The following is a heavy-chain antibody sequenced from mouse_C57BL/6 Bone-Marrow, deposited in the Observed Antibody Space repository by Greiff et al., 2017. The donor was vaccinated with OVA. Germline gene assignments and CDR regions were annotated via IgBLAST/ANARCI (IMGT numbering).Heavy chain of an antibody. CDR2: ISYSGST. CDR1: GYSITSGYD. Sequence: EVKLMESGPGMVKPSQSLSLTCTVTGYSITSGYDWHWIRHFPGNKLEWMGYISYSGSTNYNPSLKSRISITHDTSKNHFFLKLNSVTTEDTATYYCARAQYYYGPSWFAYWGQGTLVTVSA. D-gene: IGHD1-1*01. CDR3: ARAQYYYGPSWFAY. J-gene: IGHJ3*01. V-gene: IGHV3-1*01.